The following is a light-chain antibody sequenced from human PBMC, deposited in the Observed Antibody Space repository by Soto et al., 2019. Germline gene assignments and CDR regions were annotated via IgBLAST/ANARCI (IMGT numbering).Light chain of an antibody. J-gene: IGKJ3*01. CDR2: AAS. Sequence: DIPMTQSPSSVSASVGDRVTITCRASQDIGSWLAWYQHKPGQAPKHLIYAASSLKRGVPSRFRGSGSGTDFTLTISSLQPEDFATYYCQQANSFPITFGPGTKVDIK. CDR3: QQANSFPIT. V-gene: IGKV1-12*01. CDR1: QDIGSW.